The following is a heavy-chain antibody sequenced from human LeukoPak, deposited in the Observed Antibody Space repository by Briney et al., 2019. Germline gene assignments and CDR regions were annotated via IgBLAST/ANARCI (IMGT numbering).Heavy chain of an antibody. D-gene: IGHD2-2*01. J-gene: IGHJ6*03. CDR1: GYTFTGYY. Sequence: ASVKVSCKASGYTFTGYYMHWVRQAPGQGLEWMGWINPNSGGTNYAQKFQGRVTMTRDTSISTAYMELSRLRSDNTAVYYCARGGPRYCSSTSCQTYYYMDVWGKGTTVTVSS. CDR2: INPNSGGT. V-gene: IGHV1-2*02. CDR3: ARGGPRYCSSTSCQTYYYMDV.